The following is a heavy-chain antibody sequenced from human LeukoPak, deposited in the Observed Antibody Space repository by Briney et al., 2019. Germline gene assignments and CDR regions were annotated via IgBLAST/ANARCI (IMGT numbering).Heavy chain of an antibody. J-gene: IGHJ4*02. CDR2: ISSTSRTI. Sequence: GGSLRLSCAASGFTFSSYSMNWVRQAPGKGLEWVSYISSTSRTIYYADSVKGRFTISRDNAKNSLYLQMNSLRAEDTAVYYCARDRSYDYFDYWGQGTLVTVSS. V-gene: IGHV3-48*01. CDR1: GFTFSSYS. CDR3: ARDRSYDYFDY. D-gene: IGHD5-12*01.